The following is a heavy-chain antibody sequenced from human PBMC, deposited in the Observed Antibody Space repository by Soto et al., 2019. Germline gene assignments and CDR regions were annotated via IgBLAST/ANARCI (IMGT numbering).Heavy chain of an antibody. CDR3: ARGVGIDY. V-gene: IGHV3-21*01. D-gene: IGHD7-27*01. Sequence: GGSLRLSCSASGFTFNTYTMNWVRQALGKGLEWVSSISSANSYIYYADSVKGRFTISRDNAENSLYLQMGSLRAEDTAVYYCARGVGIDYWGQGTLVTVSS. CDR2: ISSANSYI. CDR1: GFTFNTYT. J-gene: IGHJ4*02.